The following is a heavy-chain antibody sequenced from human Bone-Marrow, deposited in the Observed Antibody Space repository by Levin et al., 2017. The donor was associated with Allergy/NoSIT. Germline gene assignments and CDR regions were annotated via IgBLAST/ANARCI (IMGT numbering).Heavy chain of an antibody. D-gene: IGHD4-17*01. Sequence: LSLPCAASGFTFEDSAMHWVRQAPGKGLEWVSGIFWNSDSIGYADSVRGRFTISRDNAQNSLYLQMNNLRTEDTALYYCAKDMGVTTASIGYWGQGTLVTVSS. CDR3: AKDMGVTTASIGY. CDR2: IFWNSDSI. J-gene: IGHJ4*02. V-gene: IGHV3-9*01. CDR1: GFTFEDSA.